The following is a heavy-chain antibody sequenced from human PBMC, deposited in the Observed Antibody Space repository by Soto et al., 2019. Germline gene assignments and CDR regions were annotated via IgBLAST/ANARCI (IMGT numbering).Heavy chain of an antibody. D-gene: IGHD3-3*01. CDR3: ARIGDTYYDFWSAQRGYFDY. J-gene: IGHJ4*02. CDR1: GFTFSDYY. Sequence: VGSLRLSCAASGFTFSDYYMSWIRQAPGKGLEWVSYISSSGSTIYYADSVKGRFTISRDNAKNSLYLQMNSLRAEDTAVYYCARIGDTYYDFWSAQRGYFDYWGQGTLVTVSS. V-gene: IGHV3-11*01. CDR2: ISSSGSTI.